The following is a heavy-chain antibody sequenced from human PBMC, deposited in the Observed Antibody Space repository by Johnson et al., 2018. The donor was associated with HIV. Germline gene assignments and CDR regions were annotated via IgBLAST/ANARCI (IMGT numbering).Heavy chain of an antibody. CDR3: ARENSSWYRGGAFDI. Sequence: QVQLVESGGGVVQPGRSLRLSCAASGFTFSSYAMHWVRQAPGKGLEWVAVISYDGSNKYYADYVKGRFTISRDNSKNTLYLQMNSLRAEDTAVYYCARENSSWYRGGAFDIWGQGTMVTVSS. CDR1: GFTFSSYA. J-gene: IGHJ3*02. V-gene: IGHV3-30*04. CDR2: ISYDGSNK. D-gene: IGHD6-13*01.